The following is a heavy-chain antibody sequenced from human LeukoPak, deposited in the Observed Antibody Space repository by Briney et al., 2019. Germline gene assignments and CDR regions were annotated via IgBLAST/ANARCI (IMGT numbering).Heavy chain of an antibody. CDR2: IIPIFGTA. J-gene: IGHJ5*02. V-gene: IGHV1-69*05. Sequence: ASVKVSCKASGGTFSSYAISWVRQAPGQGLEWMGGIIPIFGTANYAQKFQGRVTITTDESTSTAYMELSSLRSEDTAVYYCARGREDQLLYQNWFDPWGQGTLVTVSS. CDR3: ARGREDQLLYQNWFDP. D-gene: IGHD2-2*02. CDR1: GGTFSSYA.